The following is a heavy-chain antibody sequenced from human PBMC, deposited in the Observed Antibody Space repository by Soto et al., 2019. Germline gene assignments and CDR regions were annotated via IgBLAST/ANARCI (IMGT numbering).Heavy chain of an antibody. J-gene: IGHJ4*02. CDR1: GFPFSAYY. CDR2: ISSSSSYT. CDR3: ARDHHRYSGYDYVDY. D-gene: IGHD5-12*01. Sequence: QVQLVASGGGLVKPGGSLRLSCVASGFPFSAYYMSWIRQAPGKGLEWVSYISSSSSYTNYADSVKGRFTISRDNAKNSLYLQMNSLRAEDTAVYYCARDHHRYSGYDYVDYWGQGTLVTVSS. V-gene: IGHV3-11*05.